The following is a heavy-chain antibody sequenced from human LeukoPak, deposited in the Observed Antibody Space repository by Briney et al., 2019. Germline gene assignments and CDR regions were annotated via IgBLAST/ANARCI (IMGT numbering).Heavy chain of an antibody. V-gene: IGHV1-46*01. CDR2: INPSGGST. Sequence: ASVKVSCKSSGYIFTNYYMHWVRQPPGQGLEWMGIINPSGGSTSYAQKFQGRVTITRDTSTSTVYMELSSLRSEDTTVYYCARAGRGVGGFDYWGQRTLVTASS. D-gene: IGHD1-26*01. CDR3: ARAGRGVGGFDY. J-gene: IGHJ4*02. CDR1: GYIFTNYY.